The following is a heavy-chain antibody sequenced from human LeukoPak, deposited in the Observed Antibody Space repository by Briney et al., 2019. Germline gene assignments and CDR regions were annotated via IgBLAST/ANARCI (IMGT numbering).Heavy chain of an antibody. J-gene: IGHJ4*02. CDR2: IRYDGSNK. CDR1: GFTFSSYG. D-gene: IGHD2-2*01. Sequence: GGSLRLSCAASGFTFSSYGMHWVRQAPGKGLEWVAFIRYDGSNKYYADSVKGRFTISRDNSKNTLYLQMNSLRAEDTAVYYCAIQREPAAIRPLDYWGQGTLSPSPQ. V-gene: IGHV3-30*02. CDR3: AIQREPAAIRPLDY.